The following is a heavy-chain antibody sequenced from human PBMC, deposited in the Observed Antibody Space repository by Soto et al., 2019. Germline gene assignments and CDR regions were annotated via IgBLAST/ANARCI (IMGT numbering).Heavy chain of an antibody. D-gene: IGHD2-15*01. CDR3: ARDQGYHYDS. V-gene: IGHV4-30-4*08. Sequence: QVQLQESGPGLVKPSQTVSLTCTVSGGSISSGNDYWSWIRQPPGKGLEWIGYIHYGGNTNYNPSLKSRITMSLDTSKNQFSLKLSSVTAADTAVYYCARDQGYHYDSWGQGILVTVSS. CDR2: IHYGGNT. CDR1: GGSISSGNDY. J-gene: IGHJ5*01.